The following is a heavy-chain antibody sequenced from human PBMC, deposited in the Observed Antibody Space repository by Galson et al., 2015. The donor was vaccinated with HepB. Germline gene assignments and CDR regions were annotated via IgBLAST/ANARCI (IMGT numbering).Heavy chain of an antibody. J-gene: IGHJ5*02. V-gene: IGHV3-23*01. CDR2: ISGSGGST. D-gene: IGHD4-17*01. CDR1: GLTFSSYA. Sequence: SLRLCCAASGLTFSSYAMSWVRQAPGKGLEWVSAISGSGGSTYYADSVKGRFTISRDNSKNTLYLQMNSLRPEDTAVYYCAKVVTVTTNWFDPWGQGTLVTVSS. CDR3: AKVVTVTTNWFDP.